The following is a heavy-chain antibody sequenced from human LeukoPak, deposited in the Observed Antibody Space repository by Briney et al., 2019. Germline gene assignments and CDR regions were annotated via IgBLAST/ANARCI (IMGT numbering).Heavy chain of an antibody. J-gene: IGHJ5*02. CDR1: GYTFTRYG. CDR2: ISAYNGNT. V-gene: IGHV1-18*01. D-gene: IGHD2-2*01. Sequence: ASVKVSCKASGYTFTRYGISWVRQAPGQGLEWRGWISAYNGNTNYAQKLQGRVTMTTDTSTSTAYMELRSLRSDDTAVYYCAKIVPAAIGGDWFDPWGQGTLVTVSS. CDR3: AKIVPAAIGGDWFDP.